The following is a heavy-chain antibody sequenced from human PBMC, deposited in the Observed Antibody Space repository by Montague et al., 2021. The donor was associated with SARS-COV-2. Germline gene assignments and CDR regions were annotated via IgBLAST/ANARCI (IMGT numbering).Heavy chain of an antibody. J-gene: IGHJ4*02. Sequence: SETLSLTCVVSGFSISTDNWWTWLRLPPGKGLEWVGEIYLTGIPKFKPSLKSRVSMSVDKSSNQFSLRLPSVTAADTAIYYCARKGSGRSDLAYWGQGTLVTVSS. CDR3: ARKGSGRSDLAY. CDR1: GFSISTDNW. CDR2: IYLTGIP. D-gene: IGHD1-26*01. V-gene: IGHV4/OR15-8*01.